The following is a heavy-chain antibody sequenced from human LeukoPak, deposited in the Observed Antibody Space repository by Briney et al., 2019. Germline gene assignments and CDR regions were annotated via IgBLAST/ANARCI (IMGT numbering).Heavy chain of an antibody. D-gene: IGHD2-15*01. V-gene: IGHV1-24*01. J-gene: IGHJ6*02. Sequence: ASVKVSCKVSGYTLTELSMHWVRQAPGKGLEWTGGFDPEDGETIYAQKFQGRVTMTEDTSTDTAYMELSSLRSEDTAVYYCATWRCSGGSCYSLPYYYGMDVWGQGTTVTVSS. CDR3: ATWRCSGGSCYSLPYYYGMDV. CDR1: GYTLTELS. CDR2: FDPEDGET.